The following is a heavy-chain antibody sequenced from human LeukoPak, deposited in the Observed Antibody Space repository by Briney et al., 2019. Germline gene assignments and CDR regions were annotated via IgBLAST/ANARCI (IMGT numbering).Heavy chain of an antibody. CDR3: ARRGYSYGYLWGGFDY. CDR2: INHSGST. Sequence: PSETLSLTYAVYGGSFSGYYWSWIRQPPGKGLDWIGEINHSGSTNYNPSLKSRVTISVDTSKNQFSLKLSSVTAADTAVYYCARRGYSYGYLWGGFDYWGQGTLVTVSS. V-gene: IGHV4-34*01. D-gene: IGHD5-18*01. J-gene: IGHJ4*02. CDR1: GGSFSGYY.